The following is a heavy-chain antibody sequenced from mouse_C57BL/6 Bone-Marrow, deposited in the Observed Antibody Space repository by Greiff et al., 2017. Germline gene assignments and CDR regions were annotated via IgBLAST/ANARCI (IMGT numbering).Heavy chain of an antibody. CDR1: GYTFTSYW. D-gene: IGHD4-1*01. CDR2: IYPTSGRT. J-gene: IGHJ2*01. Sequence: QVQLQQSGAELVKPGASVQMSCKASGYTFTSYWITWVKQRPGPGLEWIGDIYPTSGRTNYNEKFKSKAILTVDTSSNTAYMQLSSLTSEDSAVFYCARSGPLGRSFDYWGQGTTLTVSS. CDR3: ARSGPLGRSFDY. V-gene: IGHV1-55*01.